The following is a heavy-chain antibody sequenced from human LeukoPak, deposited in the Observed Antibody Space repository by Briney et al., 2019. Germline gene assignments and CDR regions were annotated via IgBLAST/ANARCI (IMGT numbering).Heavy chain of an antibody. V-gene: IGHV3-30-3*01. CDR2: ISYDGSNK. Sequence: GGSLRLSCAASGFTFSSYAMHWVRQAPGKGLEWVAVISYDGSNKYYADSVKGRFTISRDNSKNTLYLQMNSLRAEDTAVYYCARGRGVEDILTGYYFWGQGTLVTVSS. J-gene: IGHJ4*02. CDR1: GFTFSSYA. D-gene: IGHD3-9*01. CDR3: ARGRGVEDILTGYYF.